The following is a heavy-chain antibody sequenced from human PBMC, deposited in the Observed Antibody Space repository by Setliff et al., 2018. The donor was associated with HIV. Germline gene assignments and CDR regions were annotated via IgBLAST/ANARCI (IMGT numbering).Heavy chain of an antibody. CDR2: INHSEST. V-gene: IGHV4-34*01. CDR1: GESFSDYY. D-gene: IGHD3-10*01. Sequence: KSSETLSLTCAVYGESFSDYYWSWIRQPPGKGLEWIGEINHSESTNYNPSLKSRVTVSVDTSKKQFSLRLSSVSAADTALYYCARGGGITWRSYSFDYWGPGTLVTVSS. CDR3: ARGGGITWRSYSFDY. J-gene: IGHJ4*02.